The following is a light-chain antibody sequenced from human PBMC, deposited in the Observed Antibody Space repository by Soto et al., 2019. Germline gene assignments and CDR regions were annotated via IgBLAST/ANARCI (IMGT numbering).Light chain of an antibody. CDR2: ANS. Sequence: QSALTQPPSVSGAPGQRVTISCTGSSSNIGAGYDVHWYQQLPGTALTLLIYANSNRPSGVPDRFSGSKSGTSASLAITGLQAEDEADYYCQSCDSSHVIFGGGTKLTVL. V-gene: IGLV1-40*01. J-gene: IGLJ2*01. CDR1: SSNIGAGYD. CDR3: QSCDSSHVI.